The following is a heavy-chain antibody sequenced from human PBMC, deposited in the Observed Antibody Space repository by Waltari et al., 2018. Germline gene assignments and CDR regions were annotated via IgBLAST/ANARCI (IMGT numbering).Heavy chain of an antibody. D-gene: IGHD3-22*01. CDR2: IYYSGST. J-gene: IGHJ5*02. CDR3: ARHRASYYYDSSGYYFGP. V-gene: IGHV4-39*01. Sequence: QLQLQESGPGLVKPSETLSLTCTVSGGSISSSSYYWGWIRQPPGKGLEWIGSIYYSGSTYYNPSLKSRVTISVDTSKNQFSLKLSSVTAADTAVYYCARHRASYYYDSSGYYFGPWGQGTLVTVSS. CDR1: GGSISSSSYY.